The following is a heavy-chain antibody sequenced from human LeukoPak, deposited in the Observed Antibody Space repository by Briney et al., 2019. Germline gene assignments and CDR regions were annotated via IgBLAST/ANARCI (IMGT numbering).Heavy chain of an antibody. CDR3: ARDSIVGATTTH. V-gene: IGHV4-4*07. CDR2: IYTTGST. J-gene: IGHJ4*02. Sequence: SETLSLTCTVSGGSISSYYWSWIRQPAGKGLEWIGRIYTTGSTNYNPSLKSRVTMSVDTSKNQFSLKLSSVTAADTAVYYCARDSIVGATTTHWGQGTLVTVSS. CDR1: GGSISSYY. D-gene: IGHD1-26*01.